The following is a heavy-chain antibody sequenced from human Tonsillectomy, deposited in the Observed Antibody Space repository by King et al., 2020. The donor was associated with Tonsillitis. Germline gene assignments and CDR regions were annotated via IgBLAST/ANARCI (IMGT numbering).Heavy chain of an antibody. J-gene: IGHJ4*02. V-gene: IGHV3-23*04. D-gene: IGHD4-17*01. CDR2: ISAAGSST. CDR3: AQATTVTLRSVDY. Sequence: VQLVESGGDLVQPGGSLRLSCAASGFTFSSYAMSWVRQAPGKGLEWVSGISAAGSSTYYADSVRGRFTISRDNSMNTLYLQMSSLRAEDTALYYCAQATTVTLRSVDYWGQGTLVTVSS. CDR1: GFTFSSYA.